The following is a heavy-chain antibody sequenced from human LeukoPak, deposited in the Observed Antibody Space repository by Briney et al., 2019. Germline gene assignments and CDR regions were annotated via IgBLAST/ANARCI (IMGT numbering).Heavy chain of an antibody. CDR1: GGSISSGDYY. CDR2: IYYSGST. Sequence: SQTLSLTCTVSGGSISSGDYYWSWIRQPPGKGLEWIGYIYYSGSTYYNPSLKSRDTISVDTSKNQFSLKLSSVTAADTAVYYCVRQKGHSSSWWYFDYWAQGALVTVSS. CDR3: VRQKGHSSSWWYFDY. J-gene: IGHJ4*02. V-gene: IGHV4-30-4*01. D-gene: IGHD6-19*01.